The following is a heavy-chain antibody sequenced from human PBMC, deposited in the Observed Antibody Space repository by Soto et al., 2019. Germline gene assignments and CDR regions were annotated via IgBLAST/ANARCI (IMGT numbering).Heavy chain of an antibody. D-gene: IGHD3-10*01. CDR1: GYTFTTYG. CDR3: ARDLYYGSGGYRWFDP. V-gene: IGHV1-18*04. J-gene: IGHJ5*02. CDR2: ISAYNGNT. Sequence: QVQLVQSGAEVKKPGASVKVSCKTSGYTFTTYGISWVRQAPGQGLEWMGWISAYNGNTNYAQRLQGRVTMTTDTAKTTAYMELRSLRSEDTAVYYCARDLYYGSGGYRWFDPWGQGTLVTGSS.